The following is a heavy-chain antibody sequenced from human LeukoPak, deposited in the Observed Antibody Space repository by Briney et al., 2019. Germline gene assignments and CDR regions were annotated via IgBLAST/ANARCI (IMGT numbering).Heavy chain of an antibody. V-gene: IGHV3-23*01. D-gene: IGHD2-8*01. CDR2: ISVGGDRT. J-gene: IGHJ4*02. CDR3: AKFEYATATQLYYFDC. CDR1: GFTFSSYA. Sequence: GGSLRLSCEASGFTFSSYAMSWVRQAPGKGLDWVSGISVGGDRTYYADSVKGRFTISRDNAKNTLYLQINSLRAEDTAVYYCAKFEYATATQLYYFDCWGQGALVTVSS.